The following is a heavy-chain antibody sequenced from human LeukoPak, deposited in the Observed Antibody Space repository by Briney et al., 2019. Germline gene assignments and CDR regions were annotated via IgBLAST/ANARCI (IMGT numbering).Heavy chain of an antibody. J-gene: IGHJ4*02. V-gene: IGHV4-59*08. Sequence: SETLSLTCTVSSGSLSTFYWSWIRQPPGKGLEWIGYVYQSGTTSYNPSLKRRVTISADTSKNQFSLRVTSVTAADTAVYYCARNGGSLGYFDNWGQGTLVTVSS. CDR1: SGSLSTFY. CDR2: VYQSGTT. D-gene: IGHD1-26*01. CDR3: ARNGGSLGYFDN.